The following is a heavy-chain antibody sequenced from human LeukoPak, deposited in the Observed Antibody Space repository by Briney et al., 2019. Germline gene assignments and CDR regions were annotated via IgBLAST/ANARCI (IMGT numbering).Heavy chain of an antibody. Sequence: ASVKVSCKASGYTFTSNYIHWVRQAPGQGLKWLGVINPSGGSTTYAQKFQSRVTMTRDTSTSTVYMDLYSLRSEDTAVYYCARGGCSSISCEGDYWGQGTLVTVSS. CDR3: ARGGCSSISCEGDY. CDR1: GYTFTSNY. V-gene: IGHV1-46*01. CDR2: INPSGGST. D-gene: IGHD2-2*01. J-gene: IGHJ4*02.